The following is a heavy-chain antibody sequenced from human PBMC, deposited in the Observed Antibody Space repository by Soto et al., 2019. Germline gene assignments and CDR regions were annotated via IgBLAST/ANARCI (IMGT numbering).Heavy chain of an antibody. J-gene: IGHJ2*01. CDR3: ARDSYYDSSGYYRYWYFDL. CDR2: IWYDGSNK. D-gene: IGHD3-22*01. Sequence: QVQLVESGGGVVQPGRSLRLSCAASGFTFSSYGMHWVRQAPGKGLEWVAVIWYDGSNKYYADSVKGRFTISRDNSKNTLYRQMNSLRAEDTAVYYCARDSYYDSSGYYRYWYFDLWGRGTLVTVSS. V-gene: IGHV3-33*01. CDR1: GFTFSSYG.